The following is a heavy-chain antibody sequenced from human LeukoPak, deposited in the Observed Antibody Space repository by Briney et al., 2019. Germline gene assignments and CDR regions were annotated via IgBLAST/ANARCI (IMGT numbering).Heavy chain of an antibody. CDR2: IYYSGST. Sequence: PSETLSLTCTVSGGSISSYYWSWIRQPPRKGLEWTGYIYYSGSTNYNPSLKSRVTISVDTSKNQFSLKLSSVTAADTAVYYCARRFGYSYGPYYFDYWGQGTLVTVSS. V-gene: IGHV4-59*08. J-gene: IGHJ4*02. CDR1: GGSISSYY. D-gene: IGHD5-18*01. CDR3: ARRFGYSYGPYYFDY.